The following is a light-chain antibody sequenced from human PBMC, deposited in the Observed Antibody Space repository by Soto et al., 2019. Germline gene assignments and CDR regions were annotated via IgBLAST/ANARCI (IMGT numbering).Light chain of an antibody. CDR3: TSYTRSNSHV. CDR1: SSDVGGYNY. J-gene: IGLJ1*01. Sequence: QSVLTQPASVSGSPGQSITISCSGTSSDVGGYNYVSWYQQHPGKAPKLMIYDVSDRPSGVSSRFSGSKSGNTASLTISGLQAEDEADYYCTSYTRSNSHVFGTGTKVTVL. CDR2: DVS. V-gene: IGLV2-14*03.